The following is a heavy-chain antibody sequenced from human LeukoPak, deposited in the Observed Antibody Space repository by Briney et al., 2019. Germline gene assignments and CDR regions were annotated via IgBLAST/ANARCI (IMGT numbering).Heavy chain of an antibody. CDR3: ARGRRDYYGSGSYSP. CDR2: INHSGST. D-gene: IGHD3-10*01. Sequence: SETLSLTCAVYGGSFSGYYWSWIRQPPGKGLEWIGEINHSGSTNYNPSLKSRVIISVDTSKNQFSLKLSSVTAADTAVYYCARGRRDYYGSGSYSPWGQGTLVTVSS. V-gene: IGHV4-34*01. CDR1: GGSFSGYY. J-gene: IGHJ5*02.